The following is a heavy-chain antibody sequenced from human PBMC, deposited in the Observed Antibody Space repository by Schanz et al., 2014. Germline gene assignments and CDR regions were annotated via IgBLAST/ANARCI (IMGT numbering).Heavy chain of an antibody. CDR2: IGSSSSRI. Sequence: EVQLAESGGGLVQPGGSLRLSCAASGFTFSSNSMNWVRQAPGKGLEWISYIGSSSSRIDHADSVKGRFTISRDNAKNSRYLQMSSLRAEDTAVYYCARIGGSVFDYWAQGTLVTVSS. CDR1: GFTFSSNS. CDR3: ARIGGSVFDY. V-gene: IGHV3-48*01. J-gene: IGHJ4*02. D-gene: IGHD3-10*01.